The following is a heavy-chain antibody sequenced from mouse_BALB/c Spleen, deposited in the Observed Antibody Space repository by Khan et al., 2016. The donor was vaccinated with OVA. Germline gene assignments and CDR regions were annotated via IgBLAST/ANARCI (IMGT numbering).Heavy chain of an antibody. Sequence: QLEESGPGLVKPSQSLSLTCTVTGYSITSGYAWNWIRQFPGNKLEWMGYISYSGGTSYNPSLKSRISITRDTSKNQFFLQLNSVTTEDTVTYYCARGNYYGYYFDYWGQGTPLTVSS. CDR3: ARGNYYGYYFDY. V-gene: IGHV3-2*02. CDR2: ISYSGGT. CDR1: GYSITSGYA. D-gene: IGHD1-1*01. J-gene: IGHJ2*01.